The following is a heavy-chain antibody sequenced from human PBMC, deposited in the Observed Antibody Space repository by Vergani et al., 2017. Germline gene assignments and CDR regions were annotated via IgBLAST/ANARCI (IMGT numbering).Heavy chain of an antibody. D-gene: IGHD3-22*01. Sequence: QVQLQQWGAGLLKPSETLSLTCAVYGGSFSGYYWSWIRQPPGKGLGWIGEINHSGSTNYNPSLKSRVTISVDTSKNQFSLKLSSVTAAETAVYYCARLPYYYDSSGYYHFDYWGQGTLVTVSS. J-gene: IGHJ4*02. CDR2: INHSGST. CDR3: ARLPYYYDSSGYYHFDY. CDR1: GGSFSGYY. V-gene: IGHV4-34*01.